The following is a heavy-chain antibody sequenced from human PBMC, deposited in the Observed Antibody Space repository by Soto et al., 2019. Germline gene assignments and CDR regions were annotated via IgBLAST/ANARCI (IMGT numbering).Heavy chain of an antibody. CDR1: GASVSSGNYY. Sequence: SETPSLTCTVSGASVSSGNYYWSWIRQPPGKGLECIGYISYSGSTNYNPSLKSRVTISIDTSKNQFSLKLSSVTAADTAVYYCARGSGSYYAYWGQGTLVTVSS. J-gene: IGHJ4*02. D-gene: IGHD1-26*01. V-gene: IGHV4-61*01. CDR2: ISYSGST. CDR3: ARGSGSYYAY.